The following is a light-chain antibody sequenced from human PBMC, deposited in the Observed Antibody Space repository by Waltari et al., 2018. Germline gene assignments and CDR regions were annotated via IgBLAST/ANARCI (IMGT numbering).Light chain of an antibody. CDR3: NSYTSSTTWV. V-gene: IGLV2-14*03. CDR1: SSDVGAHNH. CDR2: DVS. Sequence: QSALTQPASVSGSPGQSLTISCTGTSSDVGAHNHVSWYQQHPGQAPKLLIYDVSKWPSGVSDRFSGSKSGNTASLTISGLQAEDEADYYCNSYTSSTTWVFGGGTRVTVL. J-gene: IGLJ3*02.